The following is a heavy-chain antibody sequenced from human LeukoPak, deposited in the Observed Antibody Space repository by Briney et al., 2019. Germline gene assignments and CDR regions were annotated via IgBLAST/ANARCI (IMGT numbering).Heavy chain of an antibody. J-gene: IGHJ5*02. Sequence: ASVKVSCKASGYTFTSYDINWVRQATGQGLGWMGWMNPNSGNTGYAQKFQGRVTMTRNTSISTAYMELSSLRSEDTAVYYCATRYQLLFGGFDPWGQGTLVTVSS. CDR2: MNPNSGNT. V-gene: IGHV1-8*01. CDR3: ATRYQLLFGGFDP. D-gene: IGHD2-2*01. CDR1: GYTFTSYD.